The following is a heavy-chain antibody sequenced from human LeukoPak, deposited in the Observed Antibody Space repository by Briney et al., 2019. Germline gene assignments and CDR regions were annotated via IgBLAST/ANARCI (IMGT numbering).Heavy chain of an antibody. J-gene: IGHJ4*02. CDR3: AKVGSSSLSFDY. Sequence: SGGSLRLSCAVSGITFSSYWMHWVRQDPGRGLLWVSRINTQGTYTNYADSVKGRFTISRDNSKNTLYLQMNSLRAEDTAVYYCAKVGSSSLSFDYWGQGTLVTVSS. CDR1: GITFSSYW. V-gene: IGHV3-74*01. CDR2: INTQGTYT. D-gene: IGHD6-6*01.